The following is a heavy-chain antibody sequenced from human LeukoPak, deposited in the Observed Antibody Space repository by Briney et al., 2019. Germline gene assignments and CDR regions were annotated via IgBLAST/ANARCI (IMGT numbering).Heavy chain of an antibody. CDR3: ARAHSRYALLNV. CDR2: ISYDGSNK. CDR1: GFTFSSYA. Sequence: GGSLRLSCAASGFTFSSYAMHWVRQAPGKGLEWVAVISYDGSNKYYADSVKGRFTISRDNSKNTLYLQMNSLRAEDTAVYYCARAHSRYALLNVWGQATAVTVSS. V-gene: IGHV3-30*04. J-gene: IGHJ6*02. D-gene: IGHD5-12*01.